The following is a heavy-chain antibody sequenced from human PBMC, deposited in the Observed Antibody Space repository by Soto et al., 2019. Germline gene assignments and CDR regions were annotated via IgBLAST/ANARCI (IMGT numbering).Heavy chain of an antibody. V-gene: IGHV1-18*01. D-gene: IGHD2-15*01. J-gene: IGHJ5*02. CDR2: ISAYNGNT. CDR3: ARGGTKICSGGSCYLWFDP. Sequence: ASVKVSCKASGYTFTSYGISWVRQAPGQGLEWMGWISAYNGNTNYAQKLQGRVTMTTDTSTSTAYMELRSLRSDDTAVYYCARGGTKICSGGSCYLWFDPWGKGTLVTVSS. CDR1: GYTFTSYG.